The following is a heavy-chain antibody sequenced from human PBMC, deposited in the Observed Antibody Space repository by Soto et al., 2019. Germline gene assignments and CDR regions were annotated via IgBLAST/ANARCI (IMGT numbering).Heavy chain of an antibody. Sequence: SVKVSCKVSGGTFSNYAISWVRQAPGHGLEWMGGIIPMFTTPNYAQKFEDRVTITADESMNTAYMGLRSLTSDDTAVYYCARGSLFGDYGDFDFWGQGTLVTVSS. CDR1: GGTFSNYA. J-gene: IGHJ4*02. D-gene: IGHD4-17*01. CDR2: IIPMFTTP. V-gene: IGHV1-69*13. CDR3: ARGSLFGDYGDFDF.